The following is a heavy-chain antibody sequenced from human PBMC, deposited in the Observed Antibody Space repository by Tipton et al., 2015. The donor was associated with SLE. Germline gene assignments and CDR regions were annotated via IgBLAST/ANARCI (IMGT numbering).Heavy chain of an antibody. CDR2: IYHDGRT. J-gene: IGHJ4*02. V-gene: IGHV4-38-2*02. CDR3: ARRYGDYDGFDY. Sequence: PGLVKPSETLSLTCSVSGNVISRGYFWGWIRQSPGKGLEWIGSIYHDGRTYYNPSLKSRVTISIDTSKNQFSLKLSSVTAADTAVYYCARRYGDYDGFDYWGQGTLVTVSS. CDR1: GNVISRGYF. D-gene: IGHD4-17*01.